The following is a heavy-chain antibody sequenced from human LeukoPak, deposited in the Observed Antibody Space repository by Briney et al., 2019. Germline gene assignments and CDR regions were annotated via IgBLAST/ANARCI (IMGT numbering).Heavy chain of an antibody. D-gene: IGHD5-12*01. J-gene: IGHJ4*02. CDR3: ARGYSGYNYFY. Sequence: SETLSLTWTVSGGFISRYYCSWIRQPPGKGLEWIGHIYYSGSTNYNPSLKSRVTISVDTSKTQFSLKLSSVTAADTAVYYCARGYSGYNYFYWGQGALVTVSS. V-gene: IGHV4-59*01. CDR1: GGFISRYY. CDR2: IYYSGST.